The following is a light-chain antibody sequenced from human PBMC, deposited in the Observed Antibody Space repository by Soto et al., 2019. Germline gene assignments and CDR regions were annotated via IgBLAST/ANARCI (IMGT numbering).Light chain of an antibody. CDR3: SSYAGNNNLV. V-gene: IGLV2-8*01. CDR1: NSHVGGYNY. Sequence: QSALTQPPSASGSPGQSVTISCTGTNSHVGGYNYVSWYQQHPGKVPRLLIYEINRRPSGVPARFSGSKSDNTASLTVSGLQAEDEADYYCSSYAGNNNLVFGGGTKLTVL. J-gene: IGLJ2*01. CDR2: EIN.